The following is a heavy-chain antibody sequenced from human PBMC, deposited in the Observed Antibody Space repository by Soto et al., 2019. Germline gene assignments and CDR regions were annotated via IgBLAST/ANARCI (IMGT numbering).Heavy chain of an antibody. V-gene: IGHV4-34*01. Sequence: PSETLSLTCAVYGGSFSGYYWSWIRQPPGKGLEWIGEINHSGSINYNPSLKSRVIISVDTSKNQFSLKLRSVTAADTAIYYCARDAIRGSAAMKTYWGLGTLVTVSS. J-gene: IGHJ4*02. CDR3: ARDAIRGSAAMKTY. CDR2: INHSGSI. CDR1: GGSFSGYY.